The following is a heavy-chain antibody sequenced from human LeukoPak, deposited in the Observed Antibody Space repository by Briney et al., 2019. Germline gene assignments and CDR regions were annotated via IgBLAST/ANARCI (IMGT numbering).Heavy chain of an antibody. J-gene: IGHJ4*02. CDR3: AREMPAAGPAIDY. CDR2: INAGNGNT. V-gene: IGHV1-3*01. D-gene: IGHD6-13*01. CDR1: GYTFTSYA. Sequence: ASVKVSCKASGYTFTSYAMHWVRQAPGQRLEWMGWINAGNGNTKYSQKFQGRVTITADESTSTAYMELSSLRSEDTAVYYCAREMPAAGPAIDYWGQGTLVTVSS.